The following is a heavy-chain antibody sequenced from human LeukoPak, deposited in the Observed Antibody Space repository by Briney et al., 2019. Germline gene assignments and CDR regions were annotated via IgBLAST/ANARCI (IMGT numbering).Heavy chain of an antibody. D-gene: IGHD2-2*01. J-gene: IGHJ3*02. CDR1: GFTFSNYG. CDR3: ASPAAMVAFDI. CDR2: ISSSSSYI. Sequence: GGSLRLSCAASGFTFSNYGMHWVRQAPGKGLEWVSPISSSSSYIYYADSVKGRFTISRDNAKNSLYLQMNSLRAEDTAVYYCASPAAMVAFDIWGQGTMVTVSS. V-gene: IGHV3-21*01.